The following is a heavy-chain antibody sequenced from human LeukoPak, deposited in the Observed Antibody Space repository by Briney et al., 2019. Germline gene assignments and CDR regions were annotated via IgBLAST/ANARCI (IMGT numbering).Heavy chain of an antibody. D-gene: IGHD6-13*01. Sequence: GRSLRLSCAAFGFTFSSYAMHWVRQAPGKGLEWVAVISYDGSNKYYADSVKGRFTISRDNSKNTLYLQMNSLRAEDTAVYYCARGDSRSWTYYFEYWGQGTLVTVSS. CDR3: ARGDSRSWTYYFEY. CDR1: GFTFSSYA. J-gene: IGHJ4*02. CDR2: ISYDGSNK. V-gene: IGHV3-30*04.